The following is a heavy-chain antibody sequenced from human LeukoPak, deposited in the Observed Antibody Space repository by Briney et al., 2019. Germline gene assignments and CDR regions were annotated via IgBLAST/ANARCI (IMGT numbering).Heavy chain of an antibody. CDR2: ITSSSSLI. CDR1: GFTFSSYS. V-gene: IGHV3-48*01. J-gene: IGHJ4*02. CDR3: ARIMYVSGWTLPDY. D-gene: IGHD6-19*01. Sequence: PGGSLRLSCVASGFTFSSYSMDWVRQAPGKGLERVAYITSSSSLIKYADSVKGRFTISRDNGKDSLYLQMNSLRVEDTAVYYCARIMYVSGWTLPDYWGQGTRVIVSS.